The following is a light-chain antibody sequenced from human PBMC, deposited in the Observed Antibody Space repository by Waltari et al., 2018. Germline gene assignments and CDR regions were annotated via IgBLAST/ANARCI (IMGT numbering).Light chain of an antibody. CDR1: NSDVGAYNY. J-gene: IGLJ1*01. CDR2: EVT. CDR3: SSYAHNNHFV. Sequence: QSVLTQPPSATGSPGQSLTISCTGPNSDVGAYNYVPWYQQHPGKVPKLLIYEVTKRPSGVPDRFSGSKSGNTASLTVSGLQADDEADYYCSSYAHNNHFVFGTGTKVTVL. V-gene: IGLV2-8*01.